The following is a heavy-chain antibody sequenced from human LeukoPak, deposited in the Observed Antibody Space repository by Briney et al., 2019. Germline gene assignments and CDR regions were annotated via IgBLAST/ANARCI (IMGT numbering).Heavy chain of an antibody. Sequence: GGSLRLSCAASGFTFSDHYMDWVRQAPGKGLEWVGRTRNKANSYTTEYAASVKGRFTFSRDDSKNSLSLQMNSLKTADTAVYYCAREGYCSGGSCIHEAFDIWGQGTVVTVSS. D-gene: IGHD2-15*01. V-gene: IGHV3-72*01. CDR2: TRNKANSYTT. J-gene: IGHJ3*02. CDR3: AREGYCSGGSCIHEAFDI. CDR1: GFTFSDHY.